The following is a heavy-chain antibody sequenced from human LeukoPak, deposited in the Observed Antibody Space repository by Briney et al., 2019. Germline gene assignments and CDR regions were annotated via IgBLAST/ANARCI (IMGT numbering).Heavy chain of an antibody. Sequence: GGSLRLSCAASGFAFTSYWMTWVRQAPGKGLECVATIKADGSEKYYVGSVKGRFAVSRDNAKNSLYLQMNSLRVDDTAVYYCASWAGNTQSDSWSGPFDYWGQGTLVTVSS. V-gene: IGHV3-7*01. J-gene: IGHJ4*02. CDR3: ASWAGNTQSDSWSGPFDY. D-gene: IGHD3-3*01. CDR2: IKADGSEK. CDR1: GFAFTSYW.